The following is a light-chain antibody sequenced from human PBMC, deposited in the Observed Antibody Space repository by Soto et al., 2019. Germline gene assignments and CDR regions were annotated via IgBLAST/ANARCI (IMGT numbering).Light chain of an antibody. CDR2: GVS. V-gene: IGKV3-11*01. CDR3: QQRFTWPLT. Sequence: ETVLTQSPATLSLSPGESATLSCRARQTVSRFFPWYHPKPGQSPRLLLSGVSNRATGVPARFSASGSGTDFTLSISSLEPEDSAVYYCQQRFTWPLTFGGGTKVEIK. CDR1: QTVSRF. J-gene: IGKJ4*01.